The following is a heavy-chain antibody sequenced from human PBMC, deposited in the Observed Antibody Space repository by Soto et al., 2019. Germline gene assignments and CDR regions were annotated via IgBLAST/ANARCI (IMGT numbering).Heavy chain of an antibody. CDR3: ARESYNWSYDY. J-gene: IGHJ4*02. Sequence: ASVKVSCKASRYTFTAYFIHWVRQAPGQGLEWMGWINPNNGDTGYAEKFLGRLTMTRDTSINTAYMELNRLRSDDTAVYYCARESYNWSYDYWGQGSLVTVSS. D-gene: IGHD1-7*01. CDR1: RYTFTAYF. CDR2: INPNNGDT. V-gene: IGHV1-2*02.